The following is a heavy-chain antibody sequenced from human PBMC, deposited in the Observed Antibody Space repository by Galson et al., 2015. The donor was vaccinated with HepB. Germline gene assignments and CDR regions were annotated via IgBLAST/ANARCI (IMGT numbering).Heavy chain of an antibody. J-gene: IGHJ1*01. CDR1: GFTFNTYA. CDR2: ISGNGGSA. V-gene: IGHV3-23*01. Sequence: LRLSCAASGFTFNTYALSWVRQAPGKGLEWVSTISGNGGSAYYADSVKGRFTISRDNSKNTLYLQMSSLRAGDTAVYHCAKGLSSTWPEYFQHWGQGTLVTVSS. CDR3: AKGLSSTWPEYFQH. D-gene: IGHD3-10*01.